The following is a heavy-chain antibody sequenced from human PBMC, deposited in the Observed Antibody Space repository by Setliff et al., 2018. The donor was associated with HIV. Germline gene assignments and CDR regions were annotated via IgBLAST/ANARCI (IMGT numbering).Heavy chain of an antibody. V-gene: IGHV4-59*08. Sequence: PSETLSLTCTVSGDSINTDYWTWIRQPPGKGLEWIGYIYNSASTSYNPSLKSRVTISVDTSKNQFSLKLSSVTAADTAVYYCARHSPSDYWGQGTLVTVSS. J-gene: IGHJ4*02. CDR1: GDSINTDY. CDR2: IYNSAST. CDR3: ARHSPSDY.